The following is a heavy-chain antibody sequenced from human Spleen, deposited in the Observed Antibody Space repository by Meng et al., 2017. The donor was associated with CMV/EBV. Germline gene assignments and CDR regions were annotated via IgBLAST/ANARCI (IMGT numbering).Heavy chain of an antibody. CDR3: AALPNSWLDP. Sequence: SCKSSAHTFRRYTIPWVRQAPGQGLEWMGGIIPMLRLANSAQKFQGRITITANTSTSTVYMELSSLRSDDTAVYYCAALPNSWLDPWGQGTLVTVSS. CDR1: AHTFRRYT. V-gene: IGHV1-69*02. CDR2: IIPMLRLA. J-gene: IGHJ5*02.